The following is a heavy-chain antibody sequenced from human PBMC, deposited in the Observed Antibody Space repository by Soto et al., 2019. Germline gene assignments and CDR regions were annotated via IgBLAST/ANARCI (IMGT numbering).Heavy chain of an antibody. V-gene: IGHV3-33*01. CDR2: IWYDGSKK. Sequence: QVQLVESGGGVVQPGRSLRLSCAASGFTFSSYGMHWVRQAPGKGLEWVAVIWYDGSKKYYADSVKGRFTISRDNSKNTLYLQMNSLRAEDTAVYYCARDNHYDSSGYLIDYWGQGTLVTVSS. CDR1: GFTFSSYG. J-gene: IGHJ4*02. CDR3: ARDNHYDSSGYLIDY. D-gene: IGHD3-22*01.